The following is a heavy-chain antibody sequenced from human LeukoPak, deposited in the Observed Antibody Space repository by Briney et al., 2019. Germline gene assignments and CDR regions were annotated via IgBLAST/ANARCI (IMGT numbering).Heavy chain of an antibody. Sequence: KPSETLSLTCTVSDDSISDYYRGWIRQPPGKGLEWIGYFYNSGRSTYNPSLKSRVTISGDTSKNHFSLKLNSVTTADTAVYYCTRGAGWLIDYWGQGILVTVSS. V-gene: IGHV4-59*01. J-gene: IGHJ4*02. CDR3: TRGAGWLIDY. D-gene: IGHD3-16*01. CDR1: DDSISDYY. CDR2: FYNSGRS.